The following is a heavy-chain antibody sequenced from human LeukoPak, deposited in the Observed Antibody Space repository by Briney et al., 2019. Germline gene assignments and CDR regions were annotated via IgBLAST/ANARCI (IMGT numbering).Heavy chain of an antibody. V-gene: IGHV4-39*01. Sequence: SETLSLTCTVSGGSIRSSYYYWGWIRQPPGKGLEWIGSIYYSGSTHYNPSQKSRVTISVDTSKNQFFLRLSSGTAADTAVYYCARNCSRTSCSGTFDIWGRGTMVTVSS. CDR3: ARNCSRTSCSGTFDI. D-gene: IGHD2-2*01. CDR2: IYYSGST. CDR1: GGSIRSSYYY. J-gene: IGHJ3*02.